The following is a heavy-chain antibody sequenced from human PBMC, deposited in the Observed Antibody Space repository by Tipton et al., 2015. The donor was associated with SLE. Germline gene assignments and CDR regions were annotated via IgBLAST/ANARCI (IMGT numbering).Heavy chain of an antibody. J-gene: IGHJ4*02. CDR3: ARYDFWSGYSH. D-gene: IGHD3-3*01. V-gene: IGHV4-59*01. Sequence: TLSLTCTVSGGSISSYYWSWIRQPPGKGLEWIGYIYYSGRTSYNPSLKSRVTISVDTSKNQFSLKLSSVTAADTAVYYCARYDFWSGYSHWGQGTLVTVSS. CDR1: GGSISSYY. CDR2: IYYSGRT.